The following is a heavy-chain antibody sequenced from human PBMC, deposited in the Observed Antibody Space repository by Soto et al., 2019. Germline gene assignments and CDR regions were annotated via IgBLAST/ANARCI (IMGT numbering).Heavy chain of an antibody. CDR2: IYWDDDK. Sequence: QITLKESGPTLVKPTQTLTLTCTFSGFSLSTSGVGEGWIRQPPGKALEWLALIYWDDDKRYSPSLKSRLTITKDTSKNQVVLTMTNMDPVDTATYYCAHSFVIRGATNRNWFDPWGQGTLVTVSS. J-gene: IGHJ5*02. D-gene: IGHD3-16*02. V-gene: IGHV2-5*02. CDR1: GFSLSTSGVG. CDR3: AHSFVIRGATNRNWFDP.